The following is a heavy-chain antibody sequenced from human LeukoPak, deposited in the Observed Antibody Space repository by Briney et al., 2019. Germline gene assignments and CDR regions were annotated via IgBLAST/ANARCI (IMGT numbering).Heavy chain of an antibody. CDR1: QFTFSRFA. V-gene: IGHV3-23*01. J-gene: IGHJ6*03. CDR3: AKHLGSHSFLFYYMDV. D-gene: IGHD2-21*01. Sequence: GGSLRLSCEASQFTFSRFAMSWIRQAPGAGLEWLSTLSGSGTATYYADSVKGRFTTSRDNSKDTLYLQMDNLRADDTAVYYCAKHLGSHSFLFYYMDVWGTGTSVIVSS. CDR2: LSGSGTAT.